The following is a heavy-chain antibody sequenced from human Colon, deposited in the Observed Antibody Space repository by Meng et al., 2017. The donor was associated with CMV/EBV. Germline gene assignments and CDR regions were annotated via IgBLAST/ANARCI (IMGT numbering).Heavy chain of an antibody. Sequence: GESLKISCAASGFTFSSYWMSWVRQAPGKGLEWVANIKQDGSEMYYVDSVKGRFTISRDNAKNSLYLQMNSLRAEDTAVYYCARQSGSYKNDYWGQGTLVTVSS. D-gene: IGHD1-26*01. CDR3: ARQSGSYKNDY. V-gene: IGHV3-7*01. J-gene: IGHJ4*02. CDR2: IKQDGSEM. CDR1: GFTFSSYW.